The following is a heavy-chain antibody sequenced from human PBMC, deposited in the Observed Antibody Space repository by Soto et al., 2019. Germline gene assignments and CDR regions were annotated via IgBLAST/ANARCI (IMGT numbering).Heavy chain of an antibody. CDR3: AKDMEPGYDILTGDLDY. V-gene: IGHV3-9*01. J-gene: IGHJ4*02. D-gene: IGHD3-9*01. Sequence: GGSLRLSCAASGFTFDDYAMHWVRQAPGKGLEWVSGISWNSGSIGYADSVKGRFTISRDNAKNSLYLQMNSLRAEDTALYYCAKDMEPGYDILTGDLDYWGQGTLVTVSS. CDR1: GFTFDDYA. CDR2: ISWNSGSI.